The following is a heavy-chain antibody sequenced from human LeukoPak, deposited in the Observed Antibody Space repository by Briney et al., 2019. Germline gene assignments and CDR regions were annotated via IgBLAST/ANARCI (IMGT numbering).Heavy chain of an antibody. V-gene: IGHV4-30-2*01. D-gene: IGHD3-10*01. CDR3: ARAVHYGSGSYRRTSRFDP. CDR1: GGSISSGGYS. CDR2: IYHSGST. Sequence: RPSETLSLTCAVSGGSISSGGYSWSWIRQPPGKGLEWIGYIYHSGSTYYNPSLKSRVTISVDRSKNQFSLKLGSVTAADTAVYYCARAVHYGSGSYRRTSRFDPWGQGTLVTVSS. J-gene: IGHJ5*02.